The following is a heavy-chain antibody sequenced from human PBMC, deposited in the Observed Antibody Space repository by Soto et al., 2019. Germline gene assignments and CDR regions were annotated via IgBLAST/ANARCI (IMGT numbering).Heavy chain of an antibody. Sequence: VGSLRLSCAASGFTFSSYWMHWVRQAPGKGLVWVSRINSDGSSTSYADSVKGRFTISRDNAKNTLYLQMNSLRAEDTAVYYCARFYGSGSPINSYYYYYGMDVWGQGTTVTVSS. CDR3: ARFYGSGSPINSYYYYYGMDV. CDR2: INSDGSST. J-gene: IGHJ6*02. V-gene: IGHV3-74*01. CDR1: GFTFSSYW. D-gene: IGHD3-10*01.